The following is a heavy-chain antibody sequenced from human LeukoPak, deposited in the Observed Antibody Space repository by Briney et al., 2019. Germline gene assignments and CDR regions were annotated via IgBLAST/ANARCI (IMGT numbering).Heavy chain of an antibody. CDR1: GGSFSSGAYY. J-gene: IGHJ6*02. Sequence: SQTLSLTCNVSGGSFSSGAYYWTWIRQPPGKGLEWIGFIYYSGSTYYNPSLKSRVIVSLDTSKNQFSLKLSSVTAADTAVYYCARGSLGFFNYYGMDVWGQGTTVTVSS. CDR2: IYYSGST. V-gene: IGHV4-31*03. CDR3: ARGSLGFFNYYGMDV. D-gene: IGHD3-3*01.